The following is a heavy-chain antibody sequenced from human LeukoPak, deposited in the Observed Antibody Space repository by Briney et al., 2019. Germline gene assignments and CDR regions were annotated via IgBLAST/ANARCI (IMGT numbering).Heavy chain of an antibody. CDR2: ISGSGGST. D-gene: IGHD3-22*01. CDR3: ATPLDYYDRSDSHQGGD. V-gene: IGHV3-23*01. J-gene: IGHJ4*02. CDR1: GFTFSSYA. Sequence: GGSLRLSCAASGFTFSSYAMSWVRQAPGKGLEWVSAISGSGGSTYYADSVKGRFTISRDNAKNSLYLQMNSLRAEDTAVYYCATPLDYYDRSDSHQGGDWGQGTLVTVSS.